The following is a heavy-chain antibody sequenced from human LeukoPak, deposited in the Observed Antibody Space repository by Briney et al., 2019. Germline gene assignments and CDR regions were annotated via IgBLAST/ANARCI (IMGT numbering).Heavy chain of an antibody. CDR3: AKVYYYDRDPHDY. Sequence: GRSLRLSCAASGFTFSSYGMHWVRHAPGKGLEWVAVISYDGSNKYYADSVKGRFTISRDNSKNTLYLQMNSLRAEDTAVYYCAKVYYYDRDPHDYWGQGTLVTVSS. CDR1: GFTFSSYG. V-gene: IGHV3-30*18. D-gene: IGHD3-22*01. CDR2: ISYDGSNK. J-gene: IGHJ4*02.